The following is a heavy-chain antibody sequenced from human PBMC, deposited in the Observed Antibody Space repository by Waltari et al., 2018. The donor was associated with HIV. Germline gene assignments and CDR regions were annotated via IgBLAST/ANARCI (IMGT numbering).Heavy chain of an antibody. CDR2: INPNSGGT. V-gene: IGHV1-2*02. CDR1: GYTFTGSY. CDR3: AREYSSSSRTGDY. D-gene: IGHD6-6*01. J-gene: IGHJ4*02. Sequence: QVQLAQSGAEVKKPGASVKVSCKAAGYTFTGSYLHWVRQAPGQGLEWMGWINPNSGGTNYAQKFQGRVTMTRDTSISTAYMELSRLRSDDTAVYYCAREYSSSSRTGDYWGQGTLVTVSS.